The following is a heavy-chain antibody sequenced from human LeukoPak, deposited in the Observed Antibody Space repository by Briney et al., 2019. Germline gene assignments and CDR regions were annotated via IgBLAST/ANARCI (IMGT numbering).Heavy chain of an antibody. D-gene: IGHD1-26*01. CDR1: GFSFNRYW. CDR2: IKEDGSAK. V-gene: IGHV3-7*03. CDR3: AKKVVVGATSPYSDFQD. J-gene: IGHJ1*01. Sequence: GGSLRLSCAASGFSFNRYWMSWVRQAPGKGLEWVANIKEDGSAKYYVDSVKGRFIISRDNAINSLYLQMNSLRAEDTALYYCAKKVVVGATSPYSDFQDWGQGTLVTVSS.